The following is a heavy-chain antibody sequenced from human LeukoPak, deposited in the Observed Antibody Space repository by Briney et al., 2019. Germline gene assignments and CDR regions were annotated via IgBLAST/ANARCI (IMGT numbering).Heavy chain of an antibody. V-gene: IGHV4-4*07. Sequence: PSETLSLTCTVSGGSISSYYWSWIRQPAGGGLEWIGRIYTSGSTNYNPSLKSRVTISVDKSKNQFSLKLSSVTAADTAVYYCAREDDSSGYGAFDIWGQGTMVTVSS. CDR3: AREDDSSGYGAFDI. CDR1: GGSISSYY. D-gene: IGHD3-22*01. J-gene: IGHJ3*02. CDR2: IYTSGST.